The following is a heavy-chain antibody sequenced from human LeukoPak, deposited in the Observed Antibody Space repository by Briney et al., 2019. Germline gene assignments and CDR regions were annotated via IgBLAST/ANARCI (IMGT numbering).Heavy chain of an antibody. CDR2: ISSHSGSI. Sequence: GGSLRLSCAASGFTFSGYGMNWVRQAPGKGLEWVSYISSHSGSIYYADSVKGRFTISRDNAKNSLYLQMNSLRAEDTAVYYCARRFPDGSGLWGQGTLVTVSS. J-gene: IGHJ4*02. CDR3: ARRFPDGSGL. CDR1: GFTFSGYG. V-gene: IGHV3-48*01. D-gene: IGHD3-10*01.